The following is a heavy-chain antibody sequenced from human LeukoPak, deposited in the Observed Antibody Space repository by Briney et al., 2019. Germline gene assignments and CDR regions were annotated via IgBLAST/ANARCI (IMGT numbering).Heavy chain of an antibody. V-gene: IGHV1-24*01. D-gene: IGHD2-15*01. CDR2: FDPEDGET. CDR3: ATYSRGYYYMDV. Sequence: GASVKVSCKVSGYTLTELSMHWVRQAPGKGLEWMGGFDPEDGETIYAQKFQGRVTMTEDTSTDTAYMELSSLRSEDTAVYYCATYSRGYYYMDVWGKGTTVTVSS. CDR1: GYTLTELS. J-gene: IGHJ6*03.